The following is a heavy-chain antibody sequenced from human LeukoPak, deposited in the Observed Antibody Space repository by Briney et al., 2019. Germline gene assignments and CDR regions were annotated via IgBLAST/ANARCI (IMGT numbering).Heavy chain of an antibody. CDR3: AADAGGVPFDP. V-gene: IGHV1-46*01. D-gene: IGHD1-1*01. J-gene: IGHJ5*02. CDR1: GYTFTSYY. Sequence: ASVKVSCKASGYTFTSYYMHWVRQAPGQGLEWMGIINPSGGSTSYAQKFQGRVTMTRDTSTSTVYMELSSLRSEDTAVYYCAADAGGVPFDPWGQGTLVTVSS. CDR2: INPSGGST.